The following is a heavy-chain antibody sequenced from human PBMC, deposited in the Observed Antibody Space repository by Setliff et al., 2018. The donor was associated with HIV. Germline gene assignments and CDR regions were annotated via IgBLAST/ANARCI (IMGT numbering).Heavy chain of an antibody. CDR3: ARSSYYDVNSPFDY. CDR2: AIPVLGIA. V-gene: IGHV1-69*10. CDR1: GGTFSSYV. D-gene: IGHD3-16*01. J-gene: IGHJ4*02. Sequence: GASVKVSCKASGGTFSSYVINWVRQAPGQGLEWMGGAIPVLGIANHVHKFQGRVTITADKSTSTAYMELNSLRSEDTAVYYCARSSYYDVNSPFDYWGQGTRVTVSS.